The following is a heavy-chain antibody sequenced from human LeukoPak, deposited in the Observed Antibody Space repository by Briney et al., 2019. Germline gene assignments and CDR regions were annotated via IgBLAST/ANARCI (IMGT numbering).Heavy chain of an antibody. D-gene: IGHD1-26*01. Sequence: GGSLRLSCAASGCTFSRYGMHWVRQAPGKGLEWVAVIWHDGSYEYYADSVKGRFTISRDSSKNTLYLQMNSLRAEDTAVYYCAKDGVGATSLDCRGQGTLVTVSS. V-gene: IGHV3-33*06. J-gene: IGHJ4*02. CDR1: GCTFSRYG. CDR3: AKDGVGATSLDC. CDR2: IWHDGSYE.